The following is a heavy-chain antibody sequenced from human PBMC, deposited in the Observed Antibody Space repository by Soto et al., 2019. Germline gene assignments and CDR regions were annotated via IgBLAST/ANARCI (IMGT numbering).Heavy chain of an antibody. Sequence: GASVKVSCKASGYNFPSFGISWVRQAPGQGLEWMGWISVYKGKTIYAQNLQGRVSMTTDTSTSTAYMELRSLRSDDTAVYYCARGAGGDFDYWGQGTLVTVPS. D-gene: IGHD1-26*01. V-gene: IGHV1-18*04. J-gene: IGHJ4*02. CDR3: ARGAGGDFDY. CDR2: ISVYKGKT. CDR1: GYNFPSFG.